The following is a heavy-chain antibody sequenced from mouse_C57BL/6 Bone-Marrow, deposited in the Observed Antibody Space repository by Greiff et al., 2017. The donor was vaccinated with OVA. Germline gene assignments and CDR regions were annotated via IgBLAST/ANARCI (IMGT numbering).Heavy chain of an antibody. J-gene: IGHJ1*03. CDR2: ISSGSSTI. Sequence: EVKLVESGGGLVKPGGSLKLSCAASGFTFSDYGMHWVRQAPEKGLEWVAYISSGSSTIYYADTVKGRFTISRDNAKNTLFLQMTSLRSEDTAMYYCATNYYGSSYLYWYFDVWGTGTTVTVSS. CDR1: GFTFSDYG. D-gene: IGHD1-1*01. V-gene: IGHV5-17*01. CDR3: ATNYYGSSYLYWYFDV.